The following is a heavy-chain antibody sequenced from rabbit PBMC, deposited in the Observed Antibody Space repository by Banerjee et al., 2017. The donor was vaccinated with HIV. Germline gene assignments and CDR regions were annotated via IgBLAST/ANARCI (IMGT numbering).Heavy chain of an antibody. CDR2: IFAGSSGST. CDR3: ASGYNYDDSGNWDGFDP. D-gene: IGHD2-1*01. Sequence: QSLEESGGDLVKPGASLTLTCTASGFTLSSGYMCWVRQAPGKGLEWIACIFAGSSGSTYYASWAKGRSAVSNTSSTTVTLQMTRLTAADTATYFCASGYNYDDSGNWDGFDPWGPGTLVTVS. V-gene: IGHV1S40*01. J-gene: IGHJ2*01. CDR1: GFTLSSGY.